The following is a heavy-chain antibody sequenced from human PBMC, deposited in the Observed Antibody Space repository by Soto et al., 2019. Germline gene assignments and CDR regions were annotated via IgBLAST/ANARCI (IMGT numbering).Heavy chain of an antibody. V-gene: IGHV4-31*03. Sequence: QVQLQESGPGLVKPSQTLSLTCTVSGCSISSGGYYWSWIRQHPGKGLEWIGYIYYSGSTYYNPSLKSRVTISVDTSKNQFSLKLSSVTAADTAVYYCARVTRGSGWYWGNWFDPWGQGTLVTVSS. CDR3: ARVTRGSGWYWGNWFDP. CDR2: IYYSGST. CDR1: GCSISSGGYY. J-gene: IGHJ5*02. D-gene: IGHD6-19*01.